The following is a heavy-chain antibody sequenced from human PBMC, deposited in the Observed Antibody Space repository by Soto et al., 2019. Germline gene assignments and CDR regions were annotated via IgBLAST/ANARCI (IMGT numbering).Heavy chain of an antibody. V-gene: IGHV4-34*01. CDR2: INHSGST. Sequence: PSETLSLTCAVYGGSFSGYYWSWIRQPPGKGLEWIGEINHSGSTNYNPSLKSRVTISVDTSKNQFSLKLSSVTAADTAVYYCARGVRITMVRGVIRLAYFDYWGQGTLVTVSS. D-gene: IGHD3-10*01. CDR1: GGSFSGYY. J-gene: IGHJ4*02. CDR3: ARGVRITMVRGVIRLAYFDY.